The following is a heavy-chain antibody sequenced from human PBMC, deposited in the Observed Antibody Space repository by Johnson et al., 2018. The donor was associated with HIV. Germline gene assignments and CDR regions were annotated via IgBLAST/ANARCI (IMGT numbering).Heavy chain of an antibody. J-gene: IGHJ3*02. CDR3: ARPIARGASNI. D-gene: IGHD1-26*01. V-gene: IGHV3-9*01. CDR1: GFTFDDYA. Sequence: QLVESGGGLVQPGRSLRLSCAASGFTFDDYAMHWVRQAPGKGLEWVSGISWNSGSIGYADSVKGRFTISRDNAKNSLYLQMNSLRAEDTAVYYCARPIARGASNIWGQGTMVIVSS. CDR2: ISWNSGSI.